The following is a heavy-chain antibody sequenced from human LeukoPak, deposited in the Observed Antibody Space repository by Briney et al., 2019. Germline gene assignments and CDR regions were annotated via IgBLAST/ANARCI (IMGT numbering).Heavy chain of an antibody. CDR1: GYRFTSYW. CDR2: IYPGDSDT. CDR3: ARLAVARHCYFDY. V-gene: IGHV5-51*01. J-gene: IGHJ4*02. Sequence: GESLQISCQGSGYRFTSYWIGWVRQMPGKGLEWMGIIYPGDSDTRYSPSFQGQVTISADKSISTAYLQWSSLKASDTAMYYCARLAVARHCYFDYWGQGTLVTVSS. D-gene: IGHD6-19*01.